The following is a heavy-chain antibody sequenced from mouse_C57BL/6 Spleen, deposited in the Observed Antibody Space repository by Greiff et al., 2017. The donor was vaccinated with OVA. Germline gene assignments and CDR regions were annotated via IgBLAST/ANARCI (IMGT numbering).Heavy chain of an antibody. D-gene: IGHD1-1*01. J-gene: IGHJ3*01. CDR3: ATNYYGSSGFAY. V-gene: IGHV2-6*01. CDR2: IWGVGST. CDR1: GFSLTSYG. Sequence: VQLQQSGPGLVAPSQSLSITCTVSGFSLTSYGVDWVRQSPGKGLEWLGVIWGVGSTNYNSALKSRLSISKDNSKSQVFLKMNSLQTDDTAMYYCATNYYGSSGFAYWGQGTLVTVSA.